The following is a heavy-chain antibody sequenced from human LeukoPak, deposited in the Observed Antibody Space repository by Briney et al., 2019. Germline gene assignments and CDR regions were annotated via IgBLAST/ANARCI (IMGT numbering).Heavy chain of an antibody. CDR3: ASGGGYGY. CDR2: IYYSGST. CDR1: GGSISSSTYY. D-gene: IGHD5-12*01. J-gene: IGHJ4*02. Sequence: KTSETLPLTCTVSGGSISSSTYYWGWIRQPPGKGLEWIGSIYYSGSTYYNPSLKSRVTISVDTSKNQFSLKLRSVTAADTAVYYCASGGGYGYWGQGTLVTVSS. V-gene: IGHV4-39*01.